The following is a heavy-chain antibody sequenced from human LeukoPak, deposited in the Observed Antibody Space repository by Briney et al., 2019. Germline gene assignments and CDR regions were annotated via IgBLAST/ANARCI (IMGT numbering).Heavy chain of an antibody. J-gene: IGHJ4*02. D-gene: IGHD2-21*02. CDR2: ISYDGSNK. CDR1: GFTFSSYA. Sequence: PGGSLRLSCAASGFTFSSYAMHWVRQAPGKGLEWVAVISYDGSNKYYADSVKGRFTISRDNSKNTLYLQMNSLRAEDTAVYYCAREARVTATPYYFDYWGQGTLVTVSS. V-gene: IGHV3-30-3*01. CDR3: AREARVTATPYYFDY.